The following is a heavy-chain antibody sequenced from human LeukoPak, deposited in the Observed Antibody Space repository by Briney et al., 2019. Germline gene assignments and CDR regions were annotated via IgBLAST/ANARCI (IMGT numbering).Heavy chain of an antibody. CDR1: GFTFGDYA. V-gene: IGHV3-49*03. D-gene: IGHD3-3*01. Sequence: GGSLRLSCTASGFTFGDYAMSWFRQAPGKGLEWVGFIRGKAYGGTTEYAASLKGRFTISRDDSEGTTYLQINSLKTEDTAVYYCTRGSDTIFGVARDGFDSWGQGTLVTVSS. J-gene: IGHJ4*02. CDR2: IRGKAYGGTT. CDR3: TRGSDTIFGVARDGFDS.